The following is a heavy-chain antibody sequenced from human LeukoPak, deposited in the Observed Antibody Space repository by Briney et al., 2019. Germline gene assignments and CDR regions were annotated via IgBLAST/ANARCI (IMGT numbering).Heavy chain of an antibody. CDR1: GGSISSYY. CDR2: IYYSGST. D-gene: IGHD1-20*01. CDR3: ARGHNWNPDY. J-gene: IGHJ4*02. Sequence: PSEXLSLTCTVSGGSISSYYWSWIRQPPGKGLEWIGYIYYSGSTNYNPSLKSRVTISVDTSKNQFSLKLSSVTAADTAVYYCARGHNWNPDYWGQGTLVTVSS. V-gene: IGHV4-59*01.